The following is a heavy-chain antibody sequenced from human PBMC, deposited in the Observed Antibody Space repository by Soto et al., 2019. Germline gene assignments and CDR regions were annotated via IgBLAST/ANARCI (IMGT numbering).Heavy chain of an antibody. V-gene: IGHV4-30-4*01. Sequence: SETLSLTCTGSGGSISSGDYYWSWIRQPPGKGLEWIGYIYYSGSTYYNPSLKSRVTISVDTSKNQFSLKLSSVTAADTAVYYCARDVSLAFDYWGQGTLVTVSS. CDR3: ARDVSLAFDY. J-gene: IGHJ4*02. D-gene: IGHD2-21*01. CDR2: IYYSGST. CDR1: GGSISSGDYY.